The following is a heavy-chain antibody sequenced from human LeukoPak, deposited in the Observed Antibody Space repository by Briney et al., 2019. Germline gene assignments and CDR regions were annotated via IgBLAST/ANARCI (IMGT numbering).Heavy chain of an antibody. J-gene: IGHJ4*02. Sequence: GGSLRLSCAASGFTFSSYSMNWVRQAPGKGLEWVSSISSSSSYIYYADSVKGRFTISRDNSKNTLYLQMNSLRAEDTAVYYCAKADDFWSGYPDYWGQGTLVTVSS. D-gene: IGHD3-3*01. CDR1: GFTFSSYS. V-gene: IGHV3-21*04. CDR3: AKADDFWSGYPDY. CDR2: ISSSSSYI.